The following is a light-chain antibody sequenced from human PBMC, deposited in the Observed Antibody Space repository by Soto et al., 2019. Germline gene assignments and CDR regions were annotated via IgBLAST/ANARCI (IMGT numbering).Light chain of an antibody. V-gene: IGLV1-40*01. J-gene: IGLJ2*01. CDR3: QSYDSSLSAVV. Sequence: QPVLTQPPSVSGAPGQRVTISCTGSSSNIGAGYDVHWYQQLPGTAPKLLIYGNCNRPSGVPDRFSGSKSGTSASLAITGLQAEDEADYYCQSYDSSLSAVVFGGGTKLTVL. CDR1: SSNIGAGYD. CDR2: GNC.